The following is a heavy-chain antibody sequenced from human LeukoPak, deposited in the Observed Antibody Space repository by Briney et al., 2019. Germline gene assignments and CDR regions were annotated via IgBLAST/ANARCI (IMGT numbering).Heavy chain of an antibody. CDR1: AYTFTSYD. D-gene: IGHD5-12*01. CDR2: MNPNSGNT. V-gene: IGHV1-8*01. J-gene: IGHJ4*02. Sequence: ASVKVSCKASAYTFTSYDINWVPQATGQGLEWMGWMNPNSGNTGYAQRFQGRVTMTRDNSISTAYMELSNLTSEDTAVYFCARVSGFERKDSFSYWGQGTLVTVSS. CDR3: ARVSGFERKDSFSY.